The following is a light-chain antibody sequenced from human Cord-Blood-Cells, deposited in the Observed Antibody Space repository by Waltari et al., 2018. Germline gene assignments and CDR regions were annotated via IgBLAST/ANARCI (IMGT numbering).Light chain of an antibody. Sequence: QSALTQPASVSAPPGHSLTISCTGTSSDVRSYNLVSWYQQHPGEAPKLMIYEGSKRPSGVSNRFSGSKSGNTASLTISGLQAEDEAYYYCCSYAGSSTPWVFGGGTKLTVL. CDR1: SSDVRSYNL. V-gene: IGLV2-23*01. CDR2: EGS. J-gene: IGLJ3*02. CDR3: CSYAGSSTPWV.